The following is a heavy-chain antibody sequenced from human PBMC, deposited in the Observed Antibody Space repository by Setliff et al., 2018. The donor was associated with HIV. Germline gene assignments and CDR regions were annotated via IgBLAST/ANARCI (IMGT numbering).Heavy chain of an antibody. D-gene: IGHD3-22*01. CDR1: GYTFTGHY. Sequence: ASVKVSCKASGYTFTGHYMRWVRQAPGQGLEWMGWINPNSGGTTYAQKFQGRVTMTRDTSISTAYMEVSRLRSDDTAVYYCAKDDSSGSYFDYWGQGTLVTVSS. CDR3: AKDDSSGSYFDY. V-gene: IGHV1-2*02. CDR2: INPNSGGT. J-gene: IGHJ4*02.